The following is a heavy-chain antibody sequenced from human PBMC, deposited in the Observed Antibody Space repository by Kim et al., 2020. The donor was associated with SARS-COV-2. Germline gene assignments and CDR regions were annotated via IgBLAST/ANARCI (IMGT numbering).Heavy chain of an antibody. CDR2: ISSSSSYI. D-gene: IGHD3-9*01. CDR1: GFTFSSYS. CDR3: ARDRDRPTTYYDILTGRYGGDPY. J-gene: IGHJ4*02. V-gene: IGHV3-21*01. Sequence: GGSLRLSCAASGFTFSSYSMNWVRQAPGKGLEWVSSISSSSSYIYYADSVKGRFTISRDNAKNSLYLQMNSLRAEDTAVYYCARDRDRPTTYYDILTGRYGGDPYWGQGTLVTVSS.